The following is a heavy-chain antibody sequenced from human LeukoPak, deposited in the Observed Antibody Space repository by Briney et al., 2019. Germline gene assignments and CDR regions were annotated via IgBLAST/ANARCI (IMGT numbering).Heavy chain of an antibody. CDR3: ASPKDDYGDPEYFQH. CDR1: GGSIGSSSYY. J-gene: IGHJ1*01. Sequence: SETLSLTCTVSGGSIGSSSYYWGWIRQPPGKGLEWIGSIYYSGSTYYNPSLKSRVTISVDTSKNQFSLKLSSVTAADTAVYYCASPKDDYGDPEYFQHWGQGTLVTVSS. CDR2: IYYSGST. V-gene: IGHV4-39*01. D-gene: IGHD4-17*01.